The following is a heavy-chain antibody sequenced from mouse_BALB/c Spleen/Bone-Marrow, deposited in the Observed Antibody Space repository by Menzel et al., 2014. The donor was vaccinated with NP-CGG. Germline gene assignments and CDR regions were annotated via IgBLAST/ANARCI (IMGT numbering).Heavy chain of an antibody. CDR2: INPSNGGT. CDR3: TRPYYGYVGYAY. CDR1: GYTFTSYY. Sequence: VQLQQSGAELVKPGASVKLSCKASGYTFTSYYMYWVKQRPGQGFEWIGEINPSNGGTNFNEKFKSKATLTVDKSSSTAYMQLSSLTFEDSAIYYCTRPYYGYVGYAYWGQGTQVTVSA. D-gene: IGHD1-2*01. V-gene: IGHV1S81*02. J-gene: IGHJ3*01.